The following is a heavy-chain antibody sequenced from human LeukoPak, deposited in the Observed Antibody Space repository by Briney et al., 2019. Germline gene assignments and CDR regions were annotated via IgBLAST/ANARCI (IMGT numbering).Heavy chain of an antibody. D-gene: IGHD6-13*01. Sequence: GGSLRLSCAASGFTFSSYSMNWVRQAPGKGLEWVSYISGSTSTIYYADSVKGRFTISRDNAKNSLYLQMNSLRAEDTAVYYCARGIAAAGTSNYWGQGTLVTVSS. J-gene: IGHJ4*02. CDR2: ISGSTSTI. CDR3: ARGIAAAGTSNY. CDR1: GFTFSSYS. V-gene: IGHV3-48*01.